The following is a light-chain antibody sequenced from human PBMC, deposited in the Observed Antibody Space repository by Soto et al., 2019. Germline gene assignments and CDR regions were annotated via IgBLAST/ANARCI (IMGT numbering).Light chain of an antibody. CDR3: QQYNTYSRT. CDR2: EGS. V-gene: IGKV1-5*03. CDR1: QSISNW. Sequence: DIQMTQSPSTLSASIGDRVTITCRASQSISNWLAWYQQKPGKAPKLLIYEGSNLQRGVPSRFSGSGSGTEFTLTISSLQPDDFATFYCQQYNTYSRTFGQGTKVDI. J-gene: IGKJ1*01.